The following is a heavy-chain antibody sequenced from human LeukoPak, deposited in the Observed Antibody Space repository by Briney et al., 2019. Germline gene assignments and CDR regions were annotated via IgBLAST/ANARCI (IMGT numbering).Heavy chain of an antibody. CDR2: INHSGST. V-gene: IGHV4-34*01. J-gene: IGHJ5*02. CDR3: ARRRGGWLSCWFDP. CDR1: GGSFSGYY. Sequence: SETLSLTCAVYGGSFSGYYWRWVRQTPGKGLERSGEINHSGSTNYYPSLKSRVTISVDTSKNQFSLKLSSVTAADTAVYYCARRRGGWLSCWFDPWGQGTLVTVPS. D-gene: IGHD3-16*02.